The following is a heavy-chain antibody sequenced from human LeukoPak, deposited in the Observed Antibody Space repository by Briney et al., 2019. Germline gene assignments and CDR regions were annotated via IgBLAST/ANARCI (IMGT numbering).Heavy chain of an antibody. D-gene: IGHD1-7*01. CDR1: GFSFSSYG. CDR3: ASMNWNYYFDY. Sequence: GGSLRLSCAASGFSFSSYGMHWVRQAPGNGLEWVAFIRYDGSEIHYADSVKGRFTISRDNSNNMVHLRMNGLRAEDTAVYYCASMNWNYYFDYWGQGTLVTVSS. CDR2: IRYDGSEI. J-gene: IGHJ4*02. V-gene: IGHV3-30*02.